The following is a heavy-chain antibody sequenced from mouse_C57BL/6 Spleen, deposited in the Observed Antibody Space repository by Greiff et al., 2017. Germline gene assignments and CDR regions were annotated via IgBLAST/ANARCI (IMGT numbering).Heavy chain of an antibody. Sequence: LVESGAELVRPGASVKLSCKASGYTFTDYYINWVKQRPGQGLEWIARIYPGSGNTYYNEKFKGKATLTAEKSSSTAYMQLSSLTSEDSAVYFCAREGSSPYAMDYWGQGTSVTVSS. CDR2: IYPGSGNT. CDR3: AREGSSPYAMDY. V-gene: IGHV1-76*01. D-gene: IGHD1-1*01. J-gene: IGHJ4*01. CDR1: GYTFTDYY.